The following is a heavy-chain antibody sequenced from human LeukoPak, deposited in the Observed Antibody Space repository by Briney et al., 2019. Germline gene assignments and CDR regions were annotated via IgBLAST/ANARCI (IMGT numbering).Heavy chain of an antibody. Sequence: TSETLSLTCTASGDSISSGDYYWSWIRQPPGKGLEWIGYIYYSGSTNYNPSLRSRVTISVDTSKNQFSLKLSSVTAADTAVYYCARSHGSGSYYNLNDYWGQGTLVTVSS. V-gene: IGHV4-61*08. CDR3: ARSHGSGSYYNLNDY. D-gene: IGHD3-10*01. J-gene: IGHJ4*02. CDR2: IYYSGST. CDR1: GDSISSGDYY.